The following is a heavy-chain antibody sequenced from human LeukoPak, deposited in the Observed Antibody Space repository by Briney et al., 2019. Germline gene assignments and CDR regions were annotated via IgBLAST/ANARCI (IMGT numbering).Heavy chain of an antibody. CDR1: GITFSDNY. D-gene: IGHD3-16*02. V-gene: IGHV3-66*01. CDR3: ARDPPPGSDHYYYYGMEV. Sequence: GGSLRLSCAASGITFSDNYMAWVRQAPGKGLEWVSILYGDGTTYYSDSVKGRFIVSRDNSKNRLYLQMNSLRAEDTAVYYCARDPPPGSDHYYYYGMEVWGQGTTVTVSS. J-gene: IGHJ6*02. CDR2: LYGDGTT.